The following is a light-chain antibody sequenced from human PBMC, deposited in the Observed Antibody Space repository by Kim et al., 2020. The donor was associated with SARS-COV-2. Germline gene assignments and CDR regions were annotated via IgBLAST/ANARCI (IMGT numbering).Light chain of an antibody. V-gene: IGLV2-8*01. CDR1: SSDVGNYND. CDR2: EVS. J-gene: IGLJ1*01. Sequence: QSALTQPPSASGSPGQSVTISCTGTSSDVGNYNDVSWYQQYPGKAPKLMIYEVSKRPSGVPDRFSGSKSGNTASLTVSGLQADDEADYYCSSYAGNNNLVFGTGTKGTVL. CDR3: SSYAGNNNLV.